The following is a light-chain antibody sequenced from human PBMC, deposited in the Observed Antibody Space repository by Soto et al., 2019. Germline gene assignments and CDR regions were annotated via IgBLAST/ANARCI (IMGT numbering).Light chain of an antibody. CDR2: DIN. V-gene: IGLV2-14*01. CDR3: VSYTTSASYV. J-gene: IGLJ1*01. Sequence: QALLTQPASVSGSPGQSITISCTGTGSDVGNYIFVSWYRQHPGKAPKLMIYDINNRPSGVSNRFSGSKSGNTASLTISGLQAEDEADYYCVSYTTSASYVFGTGTKVTVL. CDR1: GSDVGNYIF.